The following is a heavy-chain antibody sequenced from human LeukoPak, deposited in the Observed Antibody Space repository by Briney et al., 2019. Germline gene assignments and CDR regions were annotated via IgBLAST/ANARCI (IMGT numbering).Heavy chain of an antibody. V-gene: IGHV3-21*01. CDR3: ARDPNYYDSSGYYSDY. CDR1: GFTFSSYS. D-gene: IGHD3-22*01. Sequence: GGSLRLSCAASGFTFSSYSMNWVRQAPGKGLEWVSSISSSSSYIYYADSVKGRFTISRDNAKNSLYLQMNSLRAEDTAVYYCARDPNYYDSSGYYSDYWGQGTLVTVSS. J-gene: IGHJ4*02. CDR2: ISSSSSYI.